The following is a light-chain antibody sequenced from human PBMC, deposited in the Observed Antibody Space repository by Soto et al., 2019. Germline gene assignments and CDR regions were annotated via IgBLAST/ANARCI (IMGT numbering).Light chain of an antibody. J-gene: IGKJ1*01. V-gene: IGKV1-5*03. CDR1: QSMSSW. Sequence: DIQMTQSPSTLSASVGDRVTITCRGNQSMSSWLAWYQQKPGKAPKLLIYKASTLETGVPSRFSGSGSGTEFTLTISSLQPDDFATYFCQQYNFYPWTFGQGTKVEIK. CDR3: QQYNFYPWT. CDR2: KAS.